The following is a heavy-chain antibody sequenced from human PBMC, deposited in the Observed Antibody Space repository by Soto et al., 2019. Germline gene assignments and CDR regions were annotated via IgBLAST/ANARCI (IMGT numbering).Heavy chain of an antibody. D-gene: IGHD3-22*01. CDR2: IYYSGST. CDR3: ARQSSDYYVSRGHLFDY. V-gene: IGHV4-39*01. Sequence: QLQLQESGPGLVKPSETLSLTCTVSGGSISSSSYYWGWIRQPPGKGLEWIGSIYYSGSTYYNPSLKSRVTISVDTSKTQFSLKLSSVTAADTAVYYCARQSSDYYVSRGHLFDYWGQGTLVTVSS. CDR1: GGSISSSSYY. J-gene: IGHJ4*02.